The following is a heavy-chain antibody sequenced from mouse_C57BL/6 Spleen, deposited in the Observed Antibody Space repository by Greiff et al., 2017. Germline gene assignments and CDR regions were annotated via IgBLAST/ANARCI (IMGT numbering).Heavy chain of an antibody. Sequence: QVQLQQPGAELVRPGSSVKLSCKASGYTFTSYWMDWVKQRPGQGLEWIGNIYPSDSETHYNQKFKDKATLTVDKSSSTAYLQLSSLTSEDSAVYYCARSGNMVTTDWFGYWGKGTLVTVSA. J-gene: IGHJ3*01. CDR1: GYTFTSYW. CDR3: ARSGNMVTTDWFGY. V-gene: IGHV1-61*01. CDR2: IYPSDSET. D-gene: IGHD2-2*01.